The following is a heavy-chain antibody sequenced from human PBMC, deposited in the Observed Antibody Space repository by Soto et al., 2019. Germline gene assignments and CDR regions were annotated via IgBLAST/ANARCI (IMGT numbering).Heavy chain of an antibody. CDR3: ARDSWASTLRGYSYGYLNY. D-gene: IGHD5-18*01. CDR2: IIPIFGTA. Sequence: QVQLVQSGAEVKKPGSSVKVSCKASGGTFSSYAISWVRQAPGQGLEWMGGIIPIFGTANYAQKFQGRVTITADKSTSTAYMELSSLRSEDTAVYYCARDSWASTLRGYSYGYLNYWGQGTLVTVSS. V-gene: IGHV1-69*06. J-gene: IGHJ4*02. CDR1: GGTFSSYA.